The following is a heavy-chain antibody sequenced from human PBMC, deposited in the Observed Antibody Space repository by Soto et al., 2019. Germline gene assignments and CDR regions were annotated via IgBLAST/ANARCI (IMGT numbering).Heavy chain of an antibody. CDR3: ARGMEQQLGGGYYYYGMDV. Sequence: PSETLSLTCTVSGGSISSSSYYWGWIRQPPGKGLEWIGSIYYSGSTYYNPSLKSRVTISVDTSKNQFSLKLSSVTAADTAVYYCARGMEQQLGGGYYYYGMDVWGQGTTVTVSS. CDR2: IYYSGST. J-gene: IGHJ6*02. V-gene: IGHV4-39*01. CDR1: GGSISSSSYY. D-gene: IGHD6-13*01.